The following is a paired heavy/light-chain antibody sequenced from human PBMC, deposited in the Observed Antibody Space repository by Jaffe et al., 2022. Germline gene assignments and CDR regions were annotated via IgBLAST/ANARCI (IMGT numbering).Heavy chain of an antibody. D-gene: IGHD2-15*01. J-gene: IGHJ4*02. V-gene: IGHV3-30*02. CDR1: GFTFSNYG. CDR3: AKGGTNCPVSSCIDN. Sequence: QVQLVESGGGVVQPGGSLRLSCAASGFTFSNYGMHWVRQAPGKGLEWVALLRSDGKNKYYEDSVKGRFTVSRDNFKNTLYLQMSSLRAEDTAVYYCAKGGTNCPVSSCIDNWGQGTLVTVSS. CDR2: LRSDGKNK.
Light chain of an antibody. V-gene: IGKV1-5*03. CDR1: QSISSNW. CDR3: QHYNSNSPSLT. CDR2: KAS. Sequence: DIQMTQSPSTLSASVGDRVTITCRASQSISSNWLAWYQQKPGKAPKLLIYKASSLESGVPSRFSGSGSGTEFTLTISSLQPDDFATYYCQHYNSNSPSLTFGGGTKVEIK. J-gene: IGKJ4*01.